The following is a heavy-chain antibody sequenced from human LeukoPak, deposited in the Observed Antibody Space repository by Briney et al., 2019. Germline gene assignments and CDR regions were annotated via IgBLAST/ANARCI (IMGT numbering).Heavy chain of an antibody. CDR2: IGAASYYI. D-gene: IGHD5/OR15-5a*01. CDR1: GFTFSKYA. V-gene: IGHV3-21*04. CDR3: AKPREQQLLRIAFDV. J-gene: IGHJ3*01. Sequence: GGSLRLSCSASGFTFSKYAMNWVRQAPGKGLEWVASIGAASYYIYYADSVKGRFTISRDNAKNSLYLQMNSLKAEDTAVYYCAKPREQQLLRIAFDVWGQGTVVSVSS.